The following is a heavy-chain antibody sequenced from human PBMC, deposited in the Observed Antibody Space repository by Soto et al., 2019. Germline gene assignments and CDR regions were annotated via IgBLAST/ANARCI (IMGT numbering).Heavy chain of an antibody. D-gene: IGHD6-19*01. CDR3: ARGHIAVAVSWFDP. CDR2: IGTAGDT. CDR1: GFTFSSYD. V-gene: IGHV3-13*01. J-gene: IGHJ5*02. Sequence: GGSLRLSCAASGFTFSSYDMHWVRQATGKGLEWVSAIGTAGDTYYPGSVKGRFTISRENAKNSLYLQMNSLRAGDTAVYYCARGHIAVAVSWFDPWGQGTLVTVS.